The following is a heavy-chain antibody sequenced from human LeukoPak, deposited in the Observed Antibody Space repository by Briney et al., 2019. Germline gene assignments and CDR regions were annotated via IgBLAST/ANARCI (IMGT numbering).Heavy chain of an antibody. CDR3: ATLRRYGSGTNYPPGHFDY. D-gene: IGHD3-10*01. V-gene: IGHV4-59*04. Sequence: PSETLSHTCNVSGGSISTYFWSWIRQPPGKGLEWVGTFYYSGRTYYNPSLKSRVSLSVDTSQNLFSLHLNSVTAADTAVYYCATLRRYGSGTNYPPGHFDYWGQGMLASVSS. CDR1: GGSISTYF. J-gene: IGHJ4*02. CDR2: FYYSGRT.